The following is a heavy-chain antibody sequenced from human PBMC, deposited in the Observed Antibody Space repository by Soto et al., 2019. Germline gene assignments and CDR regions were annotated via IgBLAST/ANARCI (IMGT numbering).Heavy chain of an antibody. J-gene: IGHJ4*01. V-gene: IGHV3-30*18. Sequence: QVQLVQSGGCVVQPGRSLRLSCAASGFTFISYGMHWVRQAPGKGLEWVAVISYDGSNKYYADSVKGRFTISRDNSKNTLYLHMNSLRAEDTAVYYCAKTYDSSGYMYWRHGTLVTVSS. D-gene: IGHD3-22*01. CDR2: ISYDGSNK. CDR1: GFTFISYG. CDR3: AKTYDSSGYMY.